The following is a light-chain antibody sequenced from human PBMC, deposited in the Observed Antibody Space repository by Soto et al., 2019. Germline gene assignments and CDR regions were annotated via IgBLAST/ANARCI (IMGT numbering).Light chain of an antibody. CDR1: QSVSNNY. J-gene: IGKJ5*01. Sequence: EIVLTQSPGTLSLSPGERATLSCRASQSVSNNYLAWYQQKPGQAPRLLIYDVSNRASGIPARFSGSGSETDFTLTISSLEPEDFAVYYCQQRSDWPLTFGQGTRLGIK. V-gene: IGKV3-11*01. CDR2: DVS. CDR3: QQRSDWPLT.